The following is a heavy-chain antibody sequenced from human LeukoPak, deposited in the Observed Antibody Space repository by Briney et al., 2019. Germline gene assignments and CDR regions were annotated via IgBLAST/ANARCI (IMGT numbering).Heavy chain of an antibody. CDR2: ISYDGSNQ. CDR3: AKAHTVTTLYWFDP. Sequence: PGGSLRLSCAASGFTFSSYGMHWVRPALGKGLERVAVISYDGSNQYYADTVKGRFTISRDNSKNTLYLQMNSLRGADTAVYYCAKAHTVTTLYWFDPWGQGTLVTVSS. V-gene: IGHV3-30*18. CDR1: GFTFSSYG. J-gene: IGHJ5*02. D-gene: IGHD4-17*01.